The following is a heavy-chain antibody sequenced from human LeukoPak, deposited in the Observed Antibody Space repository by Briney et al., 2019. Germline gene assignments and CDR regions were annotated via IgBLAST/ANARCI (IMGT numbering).Heavy chain of an antibody. V-gene: IGHV7-4-1*02. CDR2: INTNTGNP. CDR1: GYTFTTYA. Sequence: SVKVSCKASGYTFTTYAMNWVRQAPGQGLEWMAWINTNTGNPTYAQGFTGRFVFSLDTSVSTAYLQISSLKAEDTAVYYCVRNYYHGMDVWGQGTTVTVSS. J-gene: IGHJ6*02. CDR3: VRNYYHGMDV.